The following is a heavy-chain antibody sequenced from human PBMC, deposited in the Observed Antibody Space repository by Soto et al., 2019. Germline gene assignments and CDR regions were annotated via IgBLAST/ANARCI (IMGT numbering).Heavy chain of an antibody. Sequence: EVQLVESGGGLVQPGGSQRLSCAASAFTFKNHWMHWVRQVPGKGPVWVSRINGDGSFTSYADAVKDRFTISRDNAKNTLSLQMNSLRAEDTAVYYCAREIYDDYDSSGFDHWGQGTLVTVSS. J-gene: IGHJ4*02. CDR2: INGDGSFT. CDR1: AFTFKNHW. CDR3: AREIYDDYDSSGFDH. V-gene: IGHV3-74*01. D-gene: IGHD3-22*01.